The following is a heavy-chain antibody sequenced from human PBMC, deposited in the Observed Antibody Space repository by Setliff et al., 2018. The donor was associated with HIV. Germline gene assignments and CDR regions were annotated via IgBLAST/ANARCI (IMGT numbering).Heavy chain of an antibody. D-gene: IGHD3-22*01. Sequence: PSETLSLTCAVYGGSFSGHYWSWIRQSPGKGLEWIGEINHSGITYYKPSLKSRLTISLDTSKNQFSLKLTSVTAADTAVYYCANRLYYYDSSGSLREEGFDPWGQGTLVTVSS. CDR2: INHSGIT. CDR3: ANRLYYYDSSGSLREEGFDP. J-gene: IGHJ5*02. CDR1: GGSFSGHY. V-gene: IGHV4-34*01.